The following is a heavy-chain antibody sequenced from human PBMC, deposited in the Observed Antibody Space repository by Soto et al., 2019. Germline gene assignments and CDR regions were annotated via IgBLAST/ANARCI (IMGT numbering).Heavy chain of an antibody. Sequence: QVQLVQSGGEVKKPGASVKVSCKASGYTFTIYGINWVRQAPGQGLEWMGWISPDNGNTNYAQKLQGRVTMTTDTSTSTAYMGLRSLRSDDTAVYYCARALGYSGYGGMDVWGQGTTVTVSS. V-gene: IGHV1-18*01. D-gene: IGHD5-12*01. CDR2: ISPDNGNT. J-gene: IGHJ6*02. CDR1: GYTFTIYG. CDR3: ARALGYSGYGGMDV.